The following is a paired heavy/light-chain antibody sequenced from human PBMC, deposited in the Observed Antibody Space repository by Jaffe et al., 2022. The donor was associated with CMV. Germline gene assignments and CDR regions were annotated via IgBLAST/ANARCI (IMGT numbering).Light chain of an antibody. V-gene: IGKV3-20*01. CDR3: QQYGNSPDT. Sequence: EIVLTQSPGTLSVSPGERVTLSCRASQRISSYFAWYQQKPGQAPRLLIYGVSRRANGVPDRFSGSGSGTDFSLTISRLEPEDFAMYYCQQYGNSPDTFGQGTKLEIK. CDR1: QRISSY. J-gene: IGKJ2*01. CDR2: GVS.
Heavy chain of an antibody. V-gene: IGHV3-64D*06. J-gene: IGHJ1*01. CDR1: GFTFNTYS. CDR3: VKDRRTWSSFWYGEYFQE. Sequence: EVYLVESGGGLVQPGGSLRLSCSASGFTFNTYSMHWVRQAPGKGLEYVAAISNDGGDIYYADSMKGRIIISRDNSKNTLYLQMTSLRLEDTAIYYCVKDRRTWSSFWYGEYFQEWGQGTLVAVSS. CDR2: ISNDGGDI. D-gene: IGHD6-19*01.